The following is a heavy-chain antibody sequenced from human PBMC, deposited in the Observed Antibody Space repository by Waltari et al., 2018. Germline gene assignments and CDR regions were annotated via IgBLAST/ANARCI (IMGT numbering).Heavy chain of an antibody. J-gene: IGHJ5*02. V-gene: IGHV3-23*01. D-gene: IGHD2-15*01. CDR1: GFTLGSLG. CDR2: ISDREYST. CDR3: AKVRYCIGKCPTSGTPHNWFDP. Sequence: EVQLLESGGGLVQPGESLRLSCAAAGFTLGSLGVGWVRWDPGKGLEWVSVISDREYSTDDADSVKGRFTISRDNSKNRLYLQMNSLRAEDTAVYYCAKVRYCIGKCPTSGTPHNWFDPWGQGTLVTVSS.